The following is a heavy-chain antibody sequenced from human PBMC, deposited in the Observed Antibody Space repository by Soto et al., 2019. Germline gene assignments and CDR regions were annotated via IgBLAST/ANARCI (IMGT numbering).Heavy chain of an antibody. V-gene: IGHV3-53*04. CDR2: IYSGGST. CDR1: GFTVSSNY. J-gene: IGHJ6*03. D-gene: IGHD6-6*01. CDR3: ASDGAARRPRTYYYYYMDV. Sequence: GGSLRLSCAASGFTVSSNYMSWVRQAPGKGLEWVSVIYSGGSTYYADSVKGRFTISRHNSKNTLYLQMNSLRAEDTAVYYCASDGAARRPRTYYYYYMDVWDKGATVTVSS.